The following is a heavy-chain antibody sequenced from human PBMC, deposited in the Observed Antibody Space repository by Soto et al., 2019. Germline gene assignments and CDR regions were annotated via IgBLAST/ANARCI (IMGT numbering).Heavy chain of an antibody. V-gene: IGHV3-23*01. Sequence: EVQLLESGGGLVQPGGALRLSCAASGFTFSSHAMSWVRQDPGKGLEWISSISAGSEGAYYADSVKGRFTISRDNSNNTLYLQMNSRRAEDTAGYYCARDLWWYLHWGQGTLVTVSS. CDR2: ISAGSEGA. CDR1: GFTFSSHA. D-gene: IGHD2-15*01. CDR3: ARDLWWYLH. J-gene: IGHJ4*02.